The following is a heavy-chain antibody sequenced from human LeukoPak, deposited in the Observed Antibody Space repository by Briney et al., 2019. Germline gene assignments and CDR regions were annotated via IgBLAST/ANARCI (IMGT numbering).Heavy chain of an antibody. CDR2: IIPIFGTA. J-gene: IGHJ5*02. V-gene: IGHV1-69*13. D-gene: IGHD2-15*01. CDR3: ARDGPVVVAATSWFDP. CDR1: GGTFSSYA. Sequence: ASVKVSCKASGGTFSSYAISWVRQAPGQGLEWMGGIIPIFGTANYAQKFQGRVTITADESTSTAYMELSSLRSEDTAVYYCARDGPVVVAATSWFDPWGQGTLVTVSS.